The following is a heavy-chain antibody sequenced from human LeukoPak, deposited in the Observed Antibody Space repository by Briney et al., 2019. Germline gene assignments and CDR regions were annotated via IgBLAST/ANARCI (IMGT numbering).Heavy chain of an antibody. D-gene: IGHD3-3*01. V-gene: IGHV1-8*01. CDR2: MNPNSGNT. Sequence: ASVKVSCKASGYTFTNYDINWVRQATGQGLEWMGWMNPNSGNTGYAQKFQGRVTMTRNTSISTAYMELSSLRSEDTAVYYCARTRPRITIFGVAQNYYYMDVWGKGTTVTVSS. J-gene: IGHJ6*03. CDR1: GYTFTNYD. CDR3: ARTRPRITIFGVAQNYYYMDV.